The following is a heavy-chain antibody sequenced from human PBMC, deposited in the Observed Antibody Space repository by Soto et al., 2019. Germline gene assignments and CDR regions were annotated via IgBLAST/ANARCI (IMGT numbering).Heavy chain of an antibody. CDR1: GFSFSTYA. V-gene: IGHV3-23*01. J-gene: IGHJ4*02. D-gene: IGHD6-19*01. CDR2: ISGSGVST. CDR3: ARDLRGDHSGWGGGY. Sequence: EVQLLESGGGLVQPGGSLRLSCAASGFSFSTYAMAWVRQAPGKGLEWVSGISGSGVSTYYADAVKGRFTISRDNSKNKLYVQMNSLRGEDAAVYYCARDLRGDHSGWGGGYWGQGTLVTVSS.